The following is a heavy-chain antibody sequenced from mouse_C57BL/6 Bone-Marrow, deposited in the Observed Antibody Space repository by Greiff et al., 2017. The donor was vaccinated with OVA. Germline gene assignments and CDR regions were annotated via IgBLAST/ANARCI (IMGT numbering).Heavy chain of an antibody. D-gene: IGHD2-3*01. CDR1: GFNIKDDY. J-gene: IGHJ4*01. CDR3: TARWLLYAMDY. Sequence: EVKLQESGAELVRPGASVKLSCTASGFNIKDDYMHWVKQRPEQGLEWIGWIDPENGDTEYASKFQGKATITADTSSNTAYLQLSSLTSEDTGVYYCTARWLLYAMDYWGQGASVTVSS. CDR2: IDPENGDT. V-gene: IGHV14-4*01.